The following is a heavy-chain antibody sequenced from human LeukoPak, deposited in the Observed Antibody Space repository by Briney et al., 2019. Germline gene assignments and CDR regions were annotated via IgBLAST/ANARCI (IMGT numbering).Heavy chain of an antibody. CDR2: INHSGST. CDR3: ARGRRRYGGSGSHYTPFDY. D-gene: IGHD3-10*01. Sequence: PSETLSLTCTVSGGSISSYYWSWIRQPPGKGLEWIGEINHSGSTNYNPSLKSRVTISVDTSKNQFSLKLSSVTAADTAVYYCARGRRRYGGSGSHYTPFDYWGQGTLVTVSS. J-gene: IGHJ4*02. V-gene: IGHV4-34*01. CDR1: GGSISSYY.